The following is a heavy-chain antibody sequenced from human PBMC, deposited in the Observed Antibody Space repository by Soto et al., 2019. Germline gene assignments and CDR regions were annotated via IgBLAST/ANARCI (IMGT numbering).Heavy chain of an antibody. Sequence: PGGSLRLSCAASGFTFSSYGMHWVRQAPGKGLEGVAVISYDGSNKYYADSVKGRFTISRDNSKNTLYLQMNSLRAEDTAVYYCAHLDGLMTTVTYYYYYYGMDVWGQGTTVTVSS. CDR1: GFTFSSYG. D-gene: IGHD4-17*01. CDR3: AHLDGLMTTVTYYYYYYGMDV. J-gene: IGHJ6*02. V-gene: IGHV3-30*03. CDR2: ISYDGSNK.